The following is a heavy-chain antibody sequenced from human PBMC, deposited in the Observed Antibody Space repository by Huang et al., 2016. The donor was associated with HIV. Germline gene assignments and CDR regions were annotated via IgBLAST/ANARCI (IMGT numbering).Heavy chain of an antibody. V-gene: IGHV3-21*01. CDR1: GFTFSSYS. CDR3: ARAVPTPNRFGVGGFDY. Sequence: EVQLVESGGGLVKPGGSLRLSCAASGFTFSSYSMNWVRQAPGNGVDWVPAISSSSSYIYYADSMKGLFTISRDNAKNSLYLQMNSLGAEDTAVYYCARAVPTPNRFGVGGFDYWGQGTLVTVSS. D-gene: IGHD3-3*01. J-gene: IGHJ4*02. CDR2: ISSSSSYI.